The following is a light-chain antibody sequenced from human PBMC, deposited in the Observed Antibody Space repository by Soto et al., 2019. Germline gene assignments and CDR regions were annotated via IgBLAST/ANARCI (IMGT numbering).Light chain of an antibody. CDR2: DAT. Sequence: DVQLIQSPSTLSASIGDRVTITCRVSQPIRDWVAWYQQKPGKAPKLLIYDATSSDSGVPSRFSGSGSETEFTLTISSLQPGDFVTYYCQQDDSYLNPFGQGTRVEL. V-gene: IGKV1-5*01. CDR3: QQDDSYLNP. CDR1: QPIRDW. J-gene: IGKJ1*01.